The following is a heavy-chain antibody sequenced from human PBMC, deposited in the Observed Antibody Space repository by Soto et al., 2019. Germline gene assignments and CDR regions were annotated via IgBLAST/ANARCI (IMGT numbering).Heavy chain of an antibody. CDR3: AKVSKLAPFPGIAVAGSLLDY. D-gene: IGHD6-19*01. CDR1: GYTFTSYA. J-gene: IGHJ4*02. Sequence: ASVKVSCKASGYTFTSYAMHWVRQAPGQRLEWMGWINAGNGNTKYSQKFQGRVTITRDTSASTAYMEPSSLRSEDTAVYYCAKVSKLAPFPGIAVAGSLLDYWGQGTLVTVSS. V-gene: IGHV1-3*01. CDR2: INAGNGNT.